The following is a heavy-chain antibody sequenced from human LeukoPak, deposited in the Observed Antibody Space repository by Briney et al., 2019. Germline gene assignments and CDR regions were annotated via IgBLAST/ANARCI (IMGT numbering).Heavy chain of an antibody. Sequence: GGSLRLSCAASGFTFSSYWMHWARQAPGKGLVWVSRINSDGSSTSYADSVKGRFTISRDNAKNTLYLQMNSLRAEDTAVYYCARMVRGDYYYYYMDVWGKGTTVTISS. CDR1: GFTFSSYW. D-gene: IGHD3-10*01. CDR3: ARMVRGDYYYYYMDV. V-gene: IGHV3-74*01. CDR2: INSDGSST. J-gene: IGHJ6*03.